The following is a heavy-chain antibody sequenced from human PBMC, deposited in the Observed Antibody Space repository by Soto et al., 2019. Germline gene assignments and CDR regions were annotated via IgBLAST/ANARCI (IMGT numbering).Heavy chain of an antibody. J-gene: IGHJ4*02. CDR2: INPGGGST. D-gene: IGHD6-19*01. CDR1: GYTFTNFF. Sequence: QVQLVQSGAEVKGPGASVKISCKASGYTFTNFFIHWVRQAPGQGLEWMGIINPGGGSTDYAQKFKGRVTLTRDASTNTVHMELSSLRSDDTAVYYCARDLGSLVAVAGTCYFDYWGQGTLVTVSS. CDR3: ARDLGSLVAVAGTCYFDY. V-gene: IGHV1-46*01.